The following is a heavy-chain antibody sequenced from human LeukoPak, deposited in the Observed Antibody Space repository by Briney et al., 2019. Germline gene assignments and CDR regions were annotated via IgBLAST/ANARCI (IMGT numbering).Heavy chain of an antibody. CDR3: AKDDGSWYIDY. D-gene: IGHD6-13*01. J-gene: IGHJ4*02. CDR2: ISYDGSNK. Sequence: GGSLRLSCAASGFTFSSYGMHWVRQAPGKGLEWVAVISYDGSNKYYADSVKGRFTISRDNSKNTLYLQMNSLRAEDTAVYYCAKDDGSWYIDYWGQGTLVTVSS. V-gene: IGHV3-30*18. CDR1: GFTFSSYG.